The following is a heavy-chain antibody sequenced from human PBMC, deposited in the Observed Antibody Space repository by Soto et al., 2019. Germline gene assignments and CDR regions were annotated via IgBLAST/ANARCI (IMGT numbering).Heavy chain of an antibody. CDR2: IYPGDSDT. Sequence: GESLKISCKGSGYSFTSYWIGWVRQMPGKGLEWMGVIYPGDSDTRYSPSFQGQVTISADKSVSTAYLQWSSLKASDTAIYYCARHRGGGSSWVAGEFDYWGQGTLVTVSS. CDR1: GYSFTSYW. CDR3: ARHRGGGSSWVAGEFDY. J-gene: IGHJ4*02. V-gene: IGHV5-51*01. D-gene: IGHD6-13*01.